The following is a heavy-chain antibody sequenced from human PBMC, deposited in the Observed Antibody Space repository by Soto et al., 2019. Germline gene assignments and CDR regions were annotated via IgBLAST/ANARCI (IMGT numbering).Heavy chain of an antibody. CDR2: LSGGGANT. V-gene: IGHV3-23*01. CDR3: ARWSGYADA. D-gene: IGHD4-17*01. J-gene: IGHJ4*02. CDR1: GFSFSTYS. Sequence: GGSLRLSCAASGFSFSTYSMAWVRQAAGKGPQWVSGLSGGGANTFYIDSVRGRFTISGDNSKNRVYLQMDSPRADDTAVYYCARWSGYADAWGQGTLVTVSS.